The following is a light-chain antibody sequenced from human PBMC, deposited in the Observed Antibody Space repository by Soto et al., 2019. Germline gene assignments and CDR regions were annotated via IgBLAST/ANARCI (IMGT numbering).Light chain of an antibody. V-gene: IGKV3-11*01. CDR3: QQRSNWLT. J-gene: IGKJ4*01. CDR2: DAS. CDR1: QSVSSY. Sequence: EIVLTQSPATLSLSPGERATLSCRASQSVSSYLAWYQQKPGQAPRLLIYDASNRATGIPARFSGSGSGTTFTLTISSLAPGDFAVYYGQQRSNWLTFHGRTKVEIK.